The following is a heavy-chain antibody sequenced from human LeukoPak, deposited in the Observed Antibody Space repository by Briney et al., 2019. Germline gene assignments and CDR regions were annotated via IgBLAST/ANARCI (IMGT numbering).Heavy chain of an antibody. V-gene: IGHV3-21*01. CDR1: GFTFSSYS. D-gene: IGHD3-10*01. CDR2: ISYSGGST. CDR3: ASAFYGSGSYYKLDN. J-gene: IGHJ4*02. Sequence: GGSLRLSCAASGFTFSSYSMNWVRQAPGKGLEWVSAISYSGGSTYYADSVKGRFTISRDNAKNSLYLQMSSLRAEDTAVYYCASAFYGSGSYYKLDNWGQGTLVTISS.